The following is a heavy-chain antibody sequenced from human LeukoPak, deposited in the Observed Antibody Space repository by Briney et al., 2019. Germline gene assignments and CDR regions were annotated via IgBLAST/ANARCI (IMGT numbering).Heavy chain of an antibody. D-gene: IGHD2-21*02. CDR1: GGSISGSSYY. J-gene: IGHJ4*02. Sequence: KTSETLSLTCTVSGGSISGSSYYWGWIRQPPGKGLEWIGSIYYSGSTYYNPSLKSRVTISVDTSKNQFSLKLNSVTATDTAVYYCARLAYCGGDCYSSLWRYEYFDYWGQGTLVTVSS. V-gene: IGHV4-39*01. CDR3: ARLAYCGGDCYSSLWRYEYFDY. CDR2: IYYSGST.